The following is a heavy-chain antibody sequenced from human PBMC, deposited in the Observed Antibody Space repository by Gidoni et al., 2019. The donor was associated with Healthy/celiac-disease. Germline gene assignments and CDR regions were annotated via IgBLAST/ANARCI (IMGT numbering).Heavy chain of an antibody. CDR2: FDPEDGET. Sequence: QVQLVQSGAEVKKPGASVKVSCKVSGYTLTELSMHWVRQAPGTGLEWMGGFDPEDGETIYAQKCQGRVTMTEDTSTDTAYMELSSLRSEDTAVYYCATTSQKYQLLWALDYWGQGTLVTVSS. CDR3: ATTSQKYQLLWALDY. J-gene: IGHJ4*02. CDR1: GYTLTELS. V-gene: IGHV1-24*01. D-gene: IGHD2-2*01.